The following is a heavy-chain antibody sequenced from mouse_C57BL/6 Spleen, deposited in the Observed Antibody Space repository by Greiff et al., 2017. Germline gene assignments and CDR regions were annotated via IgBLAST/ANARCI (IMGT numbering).Heavy chain of an antibody. CDR2: ISDGGSYT. J-gene: IGHJ2*01. D-gene: IGHD2-1*01. Sequence: EVNVVESGGGLVKPGGSLKLSCAASGFTFSSYAMSWVRQTPEKRLEWVATISDGGSYTYYPDNVKGRFTISRDNAKNNLYLQMSHLKSEDTAMYYCARDDLIYYGNYNYWGQGTTLTVSS. V-gene: IGHV5-4*01. CDR3: ARDDLIYYGNYNY. CDR1: GFTFSSYA.